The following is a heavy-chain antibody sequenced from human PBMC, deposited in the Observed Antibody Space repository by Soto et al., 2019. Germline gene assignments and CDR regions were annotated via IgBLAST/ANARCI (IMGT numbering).Heavy chain of an antibody. Sequence: QVHLVESGGGLVKPGGSLRLSCAASGFTFSDYYMSWIRQAPGKGLEWFSYISSTSSYTNYVDSVKGRFTISRDNAKNSLYLLMNNLTAADTAVYYFERAGRTVIPGPAPDYWGQGTQVTVSS. D-gene: IGHD4-17*01. V-gene: IGHV3-11*05. CDR2: ISSTSSYT. J-gene: IGHJ4*02. CDR1: GFTFSDYY. CDR3: ERAGRTVIPGPAPDY.